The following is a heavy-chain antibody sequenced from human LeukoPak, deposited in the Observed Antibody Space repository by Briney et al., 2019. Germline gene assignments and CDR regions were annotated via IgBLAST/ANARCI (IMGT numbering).Heavy chain of an antibody. CDR1: GFTFNIYW. Sequence: PGGSLRLSCAASGFTFNIYWMTWVRQAPGKGLEWVANIKQEGSERYYVDSVKGRFTISRDNAKNSLYLQINSLRAEDTAVYYCARGLRPYYYYYMDVWGKGTTVTVSS. V-gene: IGHV3-7*01. J-gene: IGHJ6*03. CDR3: ARGLRPYYYYYMDV. CDR2: IKQEGSER. D-gene: IGHD3-16*01.